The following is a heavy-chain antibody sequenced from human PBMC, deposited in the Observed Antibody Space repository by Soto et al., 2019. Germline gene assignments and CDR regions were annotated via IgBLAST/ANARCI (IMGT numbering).Heavy chain of an antibody. Sequence: QVQLVQSGAEVKKPGAAVKVSCKASGYRFSSYAIHWVLQAPGQRLGWMGWMNTGTGSTKNSQKDQGRVTITRDTSASTAYMELMSLRTEDTAVYYCARGGAAVADSDFDSWGQGTLVTVSS. CDR1: GYRFSSYA. CDR2: MNTGTGST. CDR3: ARGGAAVADSDFDS. D-gene: IGHD6-19*01. J-gene: IGHJ4*02. V-gene: IGHV1-3*04.